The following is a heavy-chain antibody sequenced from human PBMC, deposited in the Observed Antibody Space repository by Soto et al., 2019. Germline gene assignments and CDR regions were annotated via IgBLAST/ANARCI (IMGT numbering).Heavy chain of an antibody. CDR1: AGTFNTYT. CDR3: ARGDRLLTIYDS. Sequence: SVKVSCKASAGTFNTYTINWLRQAPGRGLEWVGQVVPMYDSVNYAGTFQGRVTITVDKSTNTAYMELTSLSSQDTAVYFCARGDRLLTIYDSWGQGTQVTVSS. V-gene: IGHV1-69*06. J-gene: IGHJ4*02. CDR2: VVPMYDSV. D-gene: IGHD3-16*01.